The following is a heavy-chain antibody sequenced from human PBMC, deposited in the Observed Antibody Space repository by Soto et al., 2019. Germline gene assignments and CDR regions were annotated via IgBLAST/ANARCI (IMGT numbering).Heavy chain of an antibody. D-gene: IGHD3-10*01. CDR2: IYYNGNT. J-gene: IGHJ6*02. Sequence: PSETLSLTCAVSGGSIRSYYWTWVRQAPGKGLEWIGYIYYNGNTKHNPSLKSRVTISVDTPKNQFSLKVGSVNAADTAVYYCARLYYVSGRPLMDVWGQGTTVTVSS. V-gene: IGHV4-59*01. CDR1: GGSIRSYY. CDR3: ARLYYVSGRPLMDV.